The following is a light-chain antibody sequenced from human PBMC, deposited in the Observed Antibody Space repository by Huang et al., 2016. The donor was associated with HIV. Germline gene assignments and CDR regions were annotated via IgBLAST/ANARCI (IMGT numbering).Light chain of an antibody. CDR2: GAS. Sequence: EIVLTQSPGSLSLSPGDRATLSCRASQYVADAYVAWYQQIPGQSPRLLIYGASRRAPGIPDRFSGSGFSTDFNLTISRLEPEDFAVYYCQQCGDSTWTFGQGTKVEVK. V-gene: IGKV3-20*01. CDR1: QYVADAY. CDR3: QQCGDSTWT. J-gene: IGKJ1*01.